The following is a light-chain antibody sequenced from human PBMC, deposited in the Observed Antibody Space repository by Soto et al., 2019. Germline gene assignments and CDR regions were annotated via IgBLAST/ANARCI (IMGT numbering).Light chain of an antibody. CDR1: SSDVGGYNY. J-gene: IGLJ1*01. Sequence: QSVLTQPPSASGSPGQSVTISCTGTSSDVGGYNYVSWFQQHPGKAPKLMIYEVSKRPSGVPDRSSGSKSGNTASLTVSGLQAEDEADYYCTSYAGSTFYVFGTGTKVTVL. CDR3: TSYAGSTFYV. CDR2: EVS. V-gene: IGLV2-8*01.